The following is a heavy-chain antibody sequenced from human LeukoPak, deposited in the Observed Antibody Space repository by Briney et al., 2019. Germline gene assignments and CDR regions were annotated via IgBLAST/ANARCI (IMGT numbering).Heavy chain of an antibody. V-gene: IGHV3-30-3*01. CDR2: ISYDGSNK. D-gene: IGHD1-14*01. Sequence: GGSLRLSCAASGFTFSSYAMHWVRQAPGKGLEWVAVISYDGSNKYYADSVKGRFTISRDNSKNTLYLQMNSLRAEDTAVYYCVSPSEFDYWGQGTLVTVSS. CDR1: GFTFSSYA. J-gene: IGHJ4*02. CDR3: VSPSEFDY.